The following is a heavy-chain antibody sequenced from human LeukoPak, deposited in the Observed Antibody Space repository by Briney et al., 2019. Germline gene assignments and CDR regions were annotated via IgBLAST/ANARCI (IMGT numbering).Heavy chain of an antibody. CDR2: INPSAANT. J-gene: IGHJ4*02. Sequence: GASVKVSCKASGYTFTSYYMHWVRQAPGQGLEWMGIINPSAANTRYAQKFQGRVTMTRDTSISTAYMELSRLRSDDTAVYYCARDGSYKFDYWGQGTLVTVSS. D-gene: IGHD1-26*01. CDR3: ARDGSYKFDY. V-gene: IGHV1-46*01. CDR1: GYTFTSYY.